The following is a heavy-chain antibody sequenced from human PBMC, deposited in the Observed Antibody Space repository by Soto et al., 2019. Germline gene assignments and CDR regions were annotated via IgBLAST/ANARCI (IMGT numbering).Heavy chain of an antibody. CDR1: GGTFSSSA. CDR2: IIPIFGKT. CDR3: ARNQEVGRAFEI. V-gene: IGHV1-69*12. J-gene: IGHJ3*02. Sequence: QVHLVQSGAEMKKPGSSVKVSCKASGGTFSSSAISWVRQAPGQGLEWMGGIIPIFGKTNYAQKFQGRVTITADESTSTAYMALSSLRSEDTAVYYCARNQEVGRAFEIWGQGTMVSVSS. D-gene: IGHD1-26*01.